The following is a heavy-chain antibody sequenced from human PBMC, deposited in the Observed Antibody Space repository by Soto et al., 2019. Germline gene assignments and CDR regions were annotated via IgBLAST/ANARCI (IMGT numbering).Heavy chain of an antibody. D-gene: IGHD3-22*01. J-gene: IGHJ6*02. V-gene: IGHV4-34*01. CDR1: GGSFSGYY. Sequence: SETLSLTCAVYGGSFSGYYWSWIRQPPGKGLEWIGEINHSGSTNYNPSLKSRVTISVDTSKNQFSLKLSSVTAADTAVYYCARGPDRVNYYGMDVWGQGTTVTVSS. CDR3: ARGPDRVNYYGMDV. CDR2: INHSGST.